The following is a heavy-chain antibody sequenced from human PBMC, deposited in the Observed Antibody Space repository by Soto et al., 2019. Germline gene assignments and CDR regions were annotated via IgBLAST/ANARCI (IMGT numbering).Heavy chain of an antibody. J-gene: IGHJ5*02. D-gene: IGHD3-3*01. CDR3: ARMRFGEVTYWFDP. CDR2: VYYTGTT. CDR1: GGFVSSASYF. Sequence: QVQLQESGPGLVKPSETLSLTCTVSGGFVSSASYFWSWIRQHPGKEMEFIAYVYYTGTTKYSPSLNRRASISPDTSTNQFSLNLSSVTTADTAIYYCARMRFGEVTYWFDPWGQGILVTVS. V-gene: IGHV4-61*01.